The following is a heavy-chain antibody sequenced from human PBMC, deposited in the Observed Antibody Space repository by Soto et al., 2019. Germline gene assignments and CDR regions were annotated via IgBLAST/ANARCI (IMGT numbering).Heavy chain of an antibody. V-gene: IGHV1-2*04. D-gene: IGHD2-21*02. J-gene: IGHJ4*02. Sequence: EASVKVSCKASGYTFTGYYMHWVRQAPGQGLEWMGWINPNSGGTKYAQKFQGWVTMTRDTSISTAYMELRRLRSDDTAEYYCARDRSCGGDCYYFDYWGQGTLVTVSS. CDR1: GYTFTGYY. CDR3: ARDRSCGGDCYYFDY. CDR2: INPNSGGT.